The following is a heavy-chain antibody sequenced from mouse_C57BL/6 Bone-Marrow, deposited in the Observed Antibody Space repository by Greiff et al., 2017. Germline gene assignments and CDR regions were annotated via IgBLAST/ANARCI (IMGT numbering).Heavy chain of an antibody. V-gene: IGHV1-20*01. CDR3: ARTTKVVAKYFDV. CDR1: GYSFTGYF. Sequence: EVQLVESGPELVKPGDSVKISCKASGYSFTGYFMNWVMQSHGKSLEWIGRINPYNGYTFYNQKFKGKATLTVDKSSSPAHMELRSLTSEDSAVYYCARTTKVVAKYFDVWGTGTTVTVSS. D-gene: IGHD1-1*01. CDR2: INPYNGYT. J-gene: IGHJ1*03.